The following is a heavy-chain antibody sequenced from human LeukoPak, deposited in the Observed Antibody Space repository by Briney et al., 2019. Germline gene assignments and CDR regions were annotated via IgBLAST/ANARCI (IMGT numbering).Heavy chain of an antibody. Sequence: SETLSLTCTVSGGSISSYYWNWIRQPPGKGLEWIGYIYYSGSTNYNPSLKSRVTISVDTSKNQFSLKLTSVTAADTAMYYCARRNDFDIWGPGTMVTVSS. CDR3: ARRNDFDI. V-gene: IGHV4-59*08. J-gene: IGHJ3*02. CDR1: GGSISSYY. CDR2: IYYSGST.